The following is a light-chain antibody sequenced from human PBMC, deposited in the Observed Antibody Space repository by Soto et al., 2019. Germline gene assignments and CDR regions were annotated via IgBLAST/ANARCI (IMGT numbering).Light chain of an antibody. J-gene: IGKJ5*01. CDR1: ESISRH. V-gene: IGKV1-39*01. CDR3: QQSYSTLAIT. CDR2: AAS. Sequence: DIPMTQSPSSLSASVGDRVTITCRASESISRHLNWYQQNPGKAPKLLIYAASSLQNGVPSRFSGSGSGTHFTLTISNLQPEDFATYYCQQSYSTLAITFGQGTRLEIK.